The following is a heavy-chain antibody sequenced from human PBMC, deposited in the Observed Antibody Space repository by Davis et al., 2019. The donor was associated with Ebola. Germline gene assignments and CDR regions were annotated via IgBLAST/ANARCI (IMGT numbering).Heavy chain of an antibody. J-gene: IGHJ2*01. CDR1: GGSFSGYY. CDR2: INHSGST. V-gene: IGHV4-34*01. Sequence: PSETLSLTCAVYGGSFSGYYWSWIRQPPGKGLEWIGEINHSGSTNYNPSLKSRVTISVDTSKNQFSLKLSSVTAADTAVYYCASQQWLDPWYFDLWGRGTLVTVSS. CDR3: ASQQWLDPWYFDL. D-gene: IGHD6-19*01.